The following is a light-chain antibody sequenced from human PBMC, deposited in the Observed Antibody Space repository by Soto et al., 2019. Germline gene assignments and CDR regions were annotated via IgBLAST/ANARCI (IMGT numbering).Light chain of an antibody. Sequence: DIQMSQSPSTLSAYVGDRVTITCRASQSISSGLAWYQQKPGKAPKLLIYAASSLQSGVPSRFSGSGSGTEFTLTISSLQPDDFAAYYCQQYNTYPWTFGQGTKV. CDR2: AAS. J-gene: IGKJ1*01. CDR3: QQYNTYPWT. V-gene: IGKV1-5*01. CDR1: QSISSG.